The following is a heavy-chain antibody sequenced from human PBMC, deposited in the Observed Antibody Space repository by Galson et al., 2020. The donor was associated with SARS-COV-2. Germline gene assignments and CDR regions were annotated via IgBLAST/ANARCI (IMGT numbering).Heavy chain of an antibody. CDR2: INPNSGGT. Sequence: ASVKVSCKASGYTFTGYYMHWVRQAPGQGLEWMGWINPNSGGTNYAQKFQGRVTMTRDTSISTAYMELSRLRSDDTAVYYCARGEVLLTIFGVVIIRYYYYGMDVWGQGTTVTVSS. D-gene: IGHD3-3*01. J-gene: IGHJ6*02. CDR1: GYTFTGYY. CDR3: ARGEVLLTIFGVVIIRYYYYGMDV. V-gene: IGHV1-2*02.